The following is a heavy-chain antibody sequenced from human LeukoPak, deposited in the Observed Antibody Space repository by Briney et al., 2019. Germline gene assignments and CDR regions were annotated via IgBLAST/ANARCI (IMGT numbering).Heavy chain of an antibody. CDR3: AKGDIAAVGTFDY. J-gene: IGHJ4*02. Sequence: PGGSLRLSCAASGFTFSSYPMTWVRQAPGKGLEWVSGISGSGGNTFHADSVRGRFTTSRDNSKNTLYLQMNSLRAEDTAVYYCAKGDIAAVGTFDYWGQGTLVTVSS. D-gene: IGHD6-13*01. CDR1: GFTFSSYP. CDR2: ISGSGGNT. V-gene: IGHV3-23*01.